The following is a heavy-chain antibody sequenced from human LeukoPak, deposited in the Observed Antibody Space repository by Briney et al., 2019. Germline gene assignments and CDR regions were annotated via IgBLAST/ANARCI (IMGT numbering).Heavy chain of an antibody. D-gene: IGHD2-15*01. CDR1: GFTFSSYW. CDR3: ARPLGYCSGGSCRDAFDI. Sequence: GSLRLSCAASGFTFSSYWMHWVRQAPGKGLVWVSRINSDGSSTSYADSVKGRFTISRDNAKNTLYLQMNSLRAEDTAVYYCARPLGYCSGGSCRDAFDIWGQGTMVTVSS. J-gene: IGHJ3*02. V-gene: IGHV3-74*01. CDR2: INSDGSST.